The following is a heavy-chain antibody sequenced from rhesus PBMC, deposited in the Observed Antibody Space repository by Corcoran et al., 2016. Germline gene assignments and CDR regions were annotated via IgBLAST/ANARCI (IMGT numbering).Heavy chain of an antibody. CDR3: ATGGYSGSLRWYSNFDY. Sequence: EVQLVQSGAEVKKPGASVKISCKASGYTFTDYYLHWVRQAPGKGLEWRGRVDPEDGEAIHAQKFQDRVTITADTSTDTAYMELSSLRSEDTAVYYCATGGYSGSLRWYSNFDYWGQGVLVTVSS. D-gene: IGHD6-25*01. CDR1: GYTFTDYY. V-gene: IGHV1-111*02. J-gene: IGHJ4*01. CDR2: VDPEDGEA.